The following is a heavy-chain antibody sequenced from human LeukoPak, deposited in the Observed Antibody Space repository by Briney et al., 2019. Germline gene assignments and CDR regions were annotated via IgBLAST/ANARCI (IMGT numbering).Heavy chain of an antibody. CDR2: INHSGST. V-gene: IGHV4-34*01. J-gene: IGHJ6*04. CDR3: ASLLLRGVDV. D-gene: IGHD3-10*01. CDR1: GGSFSGYY. Sequence: PSETLSLTCAVYGGSFSGYYWSWIRQPPGKGLEWIGEINHSGSTNYNPSLKSRVTISVDTSKNQFSLKLSSVTAADTAVYYCASLLLRGVDVWGKGTTVTVSS.